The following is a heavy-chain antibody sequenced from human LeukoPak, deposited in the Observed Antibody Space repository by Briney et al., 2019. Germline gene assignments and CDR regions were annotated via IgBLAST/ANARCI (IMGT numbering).Heavy chain of an antibody. V-gene: IGHV4-31*03. D-gene: IGHD3-16*02. Sequence: SQTLSLTCTVSGGSISSGGYYWNWIRQRPGKGLEWIGYIYYTGSTYYNPSLKSRLTISLDTSKNQFSLKLSFVTAADTAVYYCARDSWGTYRHDVFDIWGQGTMVTVSS. J-gene: IGHJ3*02. CDR1: GGSISSGGYY. CDR2: IYYTGST. CDR3: ARDSWGTYRHDVFDI.